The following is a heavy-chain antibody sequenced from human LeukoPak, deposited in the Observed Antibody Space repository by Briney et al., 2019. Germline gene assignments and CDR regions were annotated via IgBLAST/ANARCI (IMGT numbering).Heavy chain of an antibody. CDR3: ARDHANYYGSGSSPYYFDY. J-gene: IGHJ4*02. Sequence: GGSLRLSCVVSGFTFSSYAMNWVCQAPGKGLEWVSYISSSGSTIYYADSVKGRFTISRDNAKNSVYLQMNSLRAEDTAVYYCARDHANYYGSGSSPYYFDYWGQGTLVTVSS. CDR2: ISSSGSTI. CDR1: GFTFSSYA. D-gene: IGHD3-10*01. V-gene: IGHV3-48*03.